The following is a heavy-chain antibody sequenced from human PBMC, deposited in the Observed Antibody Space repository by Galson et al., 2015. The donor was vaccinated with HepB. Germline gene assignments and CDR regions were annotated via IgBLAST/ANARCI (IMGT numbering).Heavy chain of an antibody. Sequence: QSGAEVKKPGESLKISCKGSGYSFTSYWIGWVRQMPGKGLEWMGIIYPGDSDTRYSPSFQGQVTISADKSISTAYLQWSSLKASDTAMYYCARWGGDFDWVTRVTKQPEKMDAFDIWGQGTMVTVSS. J-gene: IGHJ3*02. CDR3: ARWGGDFDWVTRVTKQPEKMDAFDI. D-gene: IGHD3-9*01. V-gene: IGHV5-51*01. CDR1: GYSFTSYW. CDR2: IYPGDSDT.